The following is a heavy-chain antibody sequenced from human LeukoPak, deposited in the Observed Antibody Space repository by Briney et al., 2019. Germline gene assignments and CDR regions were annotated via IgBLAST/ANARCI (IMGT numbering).Heavy chain of an antibody. CDR2: ISYDGSNK. D-gene: IGHD3-10*01. J-gene: IGHJ4*02. CDR1: GFTFSSYV. CDR3: AKEEPYYGSGSSFDY. V-gene: IGHV3-30-3*01. Sequence: PGGSLRLSCAASGFTFSSYVMHWVRQAPGKGLEWVAVISYDGSNKYYADSVKGRFTISRDNSKNTLYLQMNSLRAEDTAVYYCAKEEPYYGSGSSFDYWGQGTLVTVSS.